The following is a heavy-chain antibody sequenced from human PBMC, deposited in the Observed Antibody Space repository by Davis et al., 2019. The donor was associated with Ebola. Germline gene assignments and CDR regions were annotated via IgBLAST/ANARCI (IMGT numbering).Heavy chain of an antibody. CDR1: GFTFSSYS. CDR2: LSVNGDHR. Sequence: PGGSLRLSCAASGFTFSSYSMNWVRQAPGKGLEWVAALSVNGDHRFDADSVKGRFTISRDNSKNTRYLQMNSLRGEDTAVYYCAKRSDYRSFDYWGQGTLVTVSS. V-gene: IGHV3-23*01. J-gene: IGHJ4*02. D-gene: IGHD4-11*01. CDR3: AKRSDYRSFDY.